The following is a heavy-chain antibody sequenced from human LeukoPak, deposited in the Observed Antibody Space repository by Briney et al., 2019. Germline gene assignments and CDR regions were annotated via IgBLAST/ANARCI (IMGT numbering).Heavy chain of an antibody. D-gene: IGHD6-13*01. J-gene: IGHJ4*02. CDR3: ARDTVIAAALLDH. Sequence: SVKVSCTASGGTFSSYAISWVRQAPGQGLEWMGGIIPIFGTANYAQKFQGRVTITADESTSTAYMELSSLRSEDTAVYYCARDTVIAAALLDHWGQGTLVTVSS. CDR1: GGTFSSYA. CDR2: IIPIFGTA. V-gene: IGHV1-69*13.